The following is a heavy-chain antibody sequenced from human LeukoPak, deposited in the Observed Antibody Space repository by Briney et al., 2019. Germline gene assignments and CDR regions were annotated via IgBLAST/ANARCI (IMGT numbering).Heavy chain of an antibody. CDR2: IIPIFGTA. D-gene: IGHD1-1*01. Sequence: SVKVSCKASGGTFSSYAISWVRQAPGQGLEWMGGIIPIFGTANYAQKFQGRVTIIADESTSTAYVELSSLRSEDTAVYYCARAQTGTTTPVDYWGQGTLVTVSS. J-gene: IGHJ4*02. CDR3: ARAQTGTTTPVDY. CDR1: GGTFSSYA. V-gene: IGHV1-69*13.